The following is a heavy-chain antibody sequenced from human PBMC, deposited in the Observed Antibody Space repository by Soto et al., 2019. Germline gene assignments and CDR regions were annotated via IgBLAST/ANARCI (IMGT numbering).Heavy chain of an antibody. CDR2: HSISGIT. D-gene: IGHD7-27*01. CDR1: CASITHYW. Sequence: SDTLSLTCTLRCASITHYWWNWIRKPEGKGMEWIGRHSISGITYRNPSLESRATMSLETSKNQVSLKLTSVTAADTAVYYCASLGPTIDYWGRGTQVT. CDR3: ASLGPTIDY. V-gene: IGHV4-4*07. J-gene: IGHJ4*02.